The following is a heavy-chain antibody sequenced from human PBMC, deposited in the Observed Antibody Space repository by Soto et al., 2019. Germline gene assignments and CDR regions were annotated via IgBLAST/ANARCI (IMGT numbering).Heavy chain of an antibody. CDR3: ARHTPAISISDH. CDR1: GGSISGYY. V-gene: IGHV4-59*08. J-gene: IGHJ4*02. D-gene: IGHD2-15*01. Sequence: SETLSLTCTVSGGSISGYYWSWIRQPPGKGLEWIGYMYKTGSTVYNPSFKSRVTISVDTSKNRFSLKLSSVTAADTAVYYCARHTPAISISDHWGQGTLVTVSS. CDR2: MYKTGST.